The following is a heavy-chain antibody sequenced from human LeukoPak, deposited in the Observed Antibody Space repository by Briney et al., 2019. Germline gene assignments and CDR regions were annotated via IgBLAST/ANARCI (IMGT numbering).Heavy chain of an antibody. CDR1: GGAFSSYA. J-gene: IGHJ4*02. CDR3: ARGWGNYYGSGSYFDY. Sequence: SVKVSCKASGGAFSSYAISWVRPAPGQGREWMGGIIPIFGTANYSQKFQGRVTITADESTSTAYVELSSLRSEDTAVYYCARGWGNYYGSGSYFDYWGQGTLVTVSS. V-gene: IGHV1-69*01. CDR2: IIPIFGTA. D-gene: IGHD3-10*01.